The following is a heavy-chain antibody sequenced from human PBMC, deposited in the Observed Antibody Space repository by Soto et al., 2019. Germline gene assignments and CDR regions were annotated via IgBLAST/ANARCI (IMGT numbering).Heavy chain of an antibody. D-gene: IGHD3-3*01. J-gene: IGHJ1*01. V-gene: IGHV3-23*01. CDR3: AKNDWSVYPLGGF. CDR2: SSGGGGPT. CDR1: GFSISSSA. Sequence: EVQLLESGGGLVQPGGSLRLSCTVSGFSISSSAFSWVRQTQGKGLEWVSASSGGGGPTHYADSVKGRFTISRDNSKNTLYLQIYSLRAEDTAVYYCAKNDWSVYPLGGFWGRGTLVSVSS.